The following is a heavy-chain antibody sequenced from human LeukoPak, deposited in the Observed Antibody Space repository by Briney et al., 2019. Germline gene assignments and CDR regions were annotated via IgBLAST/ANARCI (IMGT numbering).Heavy chain of an antibody. CDR1: GFTFSSYG. CDR2: ISGSGDST. J-gene: IGHJ3*02. D-gene: IGHD1-7*01. CDR3: AKGLNFGAFDI. V-gene: IGHV3-23*01. Sequence: PGGSLRLSCAASGFTFSSYGMSWVRQAPGKGLEWVSAISGSGDSTYYADSVKGRFTISRDNSKNTLYLQMNSLRVEDTALYYCAKGLNFGAFDIWGQGTMVTVSS.